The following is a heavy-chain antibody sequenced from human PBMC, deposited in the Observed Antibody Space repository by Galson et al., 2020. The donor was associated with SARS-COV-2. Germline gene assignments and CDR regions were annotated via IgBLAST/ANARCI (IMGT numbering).Heavy chain of an antibody. CDR3: AGLRYYDILTGYTVDV. D-gene: IGHD3-9*01. V-gene: IGHV1-2*02. CDR1: GYTFTDYY. Sequence: ASVKVSCKASGYTFTDYYMHWVRQAPGQGLEWMGWINPITGGTNCAQKFQGRVTMTRDTSIRTAYMELSRLRSDDTAVYYCAGLRYYDILTGYTVDVWGQGTMVTVSS. J-gene: IGHJ6*02. CDR2: INPITGGT.